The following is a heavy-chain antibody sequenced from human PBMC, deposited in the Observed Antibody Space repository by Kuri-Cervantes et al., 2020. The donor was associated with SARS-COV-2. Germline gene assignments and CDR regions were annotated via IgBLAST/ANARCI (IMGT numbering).Heavy chain of an antibody. CDR3: ARAWGY. V-gene: IGHV4-39*07. J-gene: IGHJ4*02. D-gene: IGHD3-16*01. CDR2: INHSGST. CDR1: GGSISSSSYY. Sequence: SETLSLTCTVSGGSISSSSYYWGWIRQTPGKGLEWIGEINHSGSTNYNPSLKSRVTISVDTSKNQFSLKLSSVTAADTAVYCCARAWGYWGQGTLVTVSS.